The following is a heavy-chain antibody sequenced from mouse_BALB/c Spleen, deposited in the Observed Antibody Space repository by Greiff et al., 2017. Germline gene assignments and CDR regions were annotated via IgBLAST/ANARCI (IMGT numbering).Heavy chain of an antibody. J-gene: IGHJ3*01. V-gene: IGHV14-3*02. CDR3: ARKGYDYDPFAY. D-gene: IGHD2-4*01. CDR1: GFNIKDTY. CDR2: IDPANGNT. Sequence: EVQLQQSGAELVKPGASVKLSCTASGFNIKDTYMHWVKQRPEQGLEWIGRIDPANGNTKYDPKFQGKATITADTSSNTAYLQLSSLTSEDTAVYYCARKGYDYDPFAYWGQGTLVTVSA.